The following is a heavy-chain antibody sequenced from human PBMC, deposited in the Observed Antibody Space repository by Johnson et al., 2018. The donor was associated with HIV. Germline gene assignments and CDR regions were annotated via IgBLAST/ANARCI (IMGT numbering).Heavy chain of an antibody. CDR2: ISWNSGSI. CDR1: GFTFDDYA. D-gene: IGHD3-10*01. Sequence: VQLVESGGVVVQPGGSLRLSCAASGFTFDDYAMHWVRQAPGKGLEWVSGISWNSGSIGYADSVKGRFTISRDNSKNTLYLQMNSLRAEDTAVYYCAKPYGSGSYDAFDIWGQGTMVTVSS. V-gene: IGHV3-9*01. J-gene: IGHJ3*02. CDR3: AKPYGSGSYDAFDI.